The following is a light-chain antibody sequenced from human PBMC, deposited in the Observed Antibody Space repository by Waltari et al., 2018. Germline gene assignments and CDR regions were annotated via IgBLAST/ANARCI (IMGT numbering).Light chain of an antibody. CDR1: QSITNW. CDR2: KAS. Sequence: DIQMTQSPSTLSASVGDRVTITCRASQSITNWLAWYQQKPGKAPKLLIYKASNLESGVLSRCSGSGSGTEFTLTISSLQPDDFATYYCQQYDNYWTFGQGTKVEIK. V-gene: IGKV1-5*03. CDR3: QQYDNYWT. J-gene: IGKJ1*01.